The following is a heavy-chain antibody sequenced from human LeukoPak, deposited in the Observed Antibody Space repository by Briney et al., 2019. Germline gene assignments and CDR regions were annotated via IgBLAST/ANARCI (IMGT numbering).Heavy chain of an antibody. Sequence: AGGSLRLSCAASGFTFSNYAMHWVRQAPGKGLEWVAVISYDGSNKYYAGSVKGRFTISRDSSKNTLYLQMNSLRAEDTAVYYCAKDAPQGILTGYYSQNYYYYGMDVWGQGTTVTVSS. D-gene: IGHD3-9*01. CDR3: AKDAPQGILTGYYSQNYYYYGMDV. J-gene: IGHJ6*02. CDR1: GFTFSNYA. CDR2: ISYDGSNK. V-gene: IGHV3-30*04.